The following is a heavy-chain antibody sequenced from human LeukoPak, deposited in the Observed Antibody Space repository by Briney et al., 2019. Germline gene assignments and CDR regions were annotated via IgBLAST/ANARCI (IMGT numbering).Heavy chain of an antibody. Sequence: VASVKVSCKASGYTFTSYYMHWVRQAPGQGLEWMGIINPSGGSTSYAQKFQGRVTMTRDMSTSTVYMELSSLRSEDAAVYYCARGPHPLYYYDSSGYAYFDYWGQGTLVTVSS. J-gene: IGHJ4*02. CDR2: INPSGGST. CDR3: ARGPHPLYYYDSSGYAYFDY. CDR1: GYTFTSYY. D-gene: IGHD3-22*01. V-gene: IGHV1-46*01.